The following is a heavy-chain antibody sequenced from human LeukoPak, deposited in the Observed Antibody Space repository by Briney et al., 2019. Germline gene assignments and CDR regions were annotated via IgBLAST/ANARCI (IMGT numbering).Heavy chain of an antibody. V-gene: IGHV4-30-4*01. CDR3: ARSRERYYDSSGVFDY. Sequence: SQTLSLTCTVSGGSISSGDYYWSWIRQPPGKGLEWIGYIYYSGSTYYNPSLKSRVTISVDTSKNQFSLKLSSVTAADTAVYYCARSRERYYDSSGVFDYWGQGTLVTVSS. CDR2: IYYSGST. D-gene: IGHD3-22*01. J-gene: IGHJ4*02. CDR1: GGSISSGDYY.